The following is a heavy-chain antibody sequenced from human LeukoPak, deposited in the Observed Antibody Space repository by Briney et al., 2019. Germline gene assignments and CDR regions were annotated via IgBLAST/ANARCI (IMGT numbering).Heavy chain of an antibody. Sequence: SETLSLTCTVSGGSISSSSYYWGWIRQPPGKGLEWIGSIYYSGSTYYNPSLKSRVTISVDTSKNQISLKLSSVTAADTAVYYCASPMFGSSGYYSGPGPWGQGTLVTVSS. V-gene: IGHV4-39*01. CDR3: ASPMFGSSGYYSGPGP. CDR1: GGSISSSSYY. CDR2: IYYSGST. J-gene: IGHJ5*02. D-gene: IGHD3-22*01.